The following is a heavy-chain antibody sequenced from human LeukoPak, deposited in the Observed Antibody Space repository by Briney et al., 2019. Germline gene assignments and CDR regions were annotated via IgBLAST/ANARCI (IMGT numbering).Heavy chain of an antibody. CDR3: ARDWLVPAANGDY. CDR1: GFTFSSYA. J-gene: IGHJ4*02. D-gene: IGHD2-2*01. V-gene: IGHV3-30-3*01. CDR2: ISYDGSNK. Sequence: GGSLRLSCAASGFTFSSYAMHWVRQAPGEGLEWVAVISYDGSNKYYADSVKGRFTISRDNSKNTLYLQMNSLRAEDTAVYYCARDWLVPAANGDYWGQGTLVTVSS.